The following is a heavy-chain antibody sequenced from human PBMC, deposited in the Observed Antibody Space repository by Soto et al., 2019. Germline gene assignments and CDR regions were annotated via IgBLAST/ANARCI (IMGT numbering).Heavy chain of an antibody. D-gene: IGHD3-10*01. CDR3: AGSTGYFDY. CDR1: VGSISSGDYY. CDR2: IYYSGST. V-gene: IGHV4-30-4*01. Sequence: SETLSLPCTVSVGSISSGDYYWSWICQPPGKGLEWIGYIYYSGSTYYNPSLKSRVTISVDTSKNQFSLKLGSVTAADTAVYYWAGSTGYFDYWDQGTLVTVSS. J-gene: IGHJ4*02.